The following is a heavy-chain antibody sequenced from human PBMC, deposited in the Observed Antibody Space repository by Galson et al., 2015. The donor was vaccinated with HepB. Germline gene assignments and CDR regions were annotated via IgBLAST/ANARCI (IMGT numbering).Heavy chain of an antibody. V-gene: IGHV3-48*03. CDR2: ISSSGSTI. CDR3: ASAFPTSSGPYDDYYYYGMDV. J-gene: IGHJ6*02. D-gene: IGHD3-22*01. Sequence: SLRLSCAASGFTFSSYEMNWVRQAPGKGLEWVSYISSSGSTIYYADSVKGRFTISRDNAKNSLYLQMNSLRAEDTAVYYCASAFPTSSGPYDDYYYYGMDVWGQGTTVTVSS. CDR1: GFTFSSYE.